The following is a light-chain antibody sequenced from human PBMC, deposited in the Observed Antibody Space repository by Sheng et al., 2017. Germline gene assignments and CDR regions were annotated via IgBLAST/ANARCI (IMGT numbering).Light chain of an antibody. J-gene: IGKJ1*01. CDR3: QHYYSSRWT. CDR1: QSMSSW. V-gene: IGKV1-5*03. Sequence: DIQMTQSPSTLSASVGDRVTITCRASQSMSSWLAWYQQEPGKAPKVLIYKTSNLESGVPSRFSGSGSGTEFTLTINSLQPDDFATYYCQHYYSSRWTFGQGTKVEIK. CDR2: KTS.